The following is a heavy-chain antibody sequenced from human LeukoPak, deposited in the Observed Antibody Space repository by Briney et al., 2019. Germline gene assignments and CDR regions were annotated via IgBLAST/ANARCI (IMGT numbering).Heavy chain of an antibody. D-gene: IGHD2-15*01. J-gene: IGHJ1*01. CDR2: ISYDGNNK. CDR1: GFTFSGYA. Sequence: GGSLRLSCAASGFTFSGYAMHWVRQAPGKGLEWVAVISYDGNNKNYADSVKGRFIISRDNSKNTLYLQMNSLRAEDTAVYYCARDRYCSGGSCLEFFQHWGQGTLVTVSS. CDR3: ARDRYCSGGSCLEFFQH. V-gene: IGHV3-30-3*01.